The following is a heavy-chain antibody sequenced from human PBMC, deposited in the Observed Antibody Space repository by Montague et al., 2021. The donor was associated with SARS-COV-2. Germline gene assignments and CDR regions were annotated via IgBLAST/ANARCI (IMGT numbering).Heavy chain of an antibody. J-gene: IGHJ6*02. CDR2: IYYSGST. D-gene: IGHD2-15*01. V-gene: IGHV4-59*08. Sequence: SETLSLTCTVSGGSISSYYWSWIRQPPGKGLEWIGYIYYSGSTNYNPSLKSRVTISVDTSKNQFSLKLSSVTAADTAVYYCARYPIGSFPRYGMDVWGQGTTVTVSS. CDR1: GGSISSYY. CDR3: ARYPIGSFPRYGMDV.